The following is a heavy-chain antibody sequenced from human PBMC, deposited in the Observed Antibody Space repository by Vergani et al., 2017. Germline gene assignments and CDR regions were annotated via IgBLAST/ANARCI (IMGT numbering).Heavy chain of an antibody. CDR3: TTEGQQLVYYYYGMDV. CDR1: GFTFTNAW. Sequence: EVQLVESGGGLVKPGGSLRLSCAASGFTFTNAWMSWVRQAPGKGLEWVGRIKSKTDGGTTDYAAPVKGRFTISREDSKNTLYLQMNSLKTEDTAVYYCTTEGQQLVYYYYGMDVWGQGTTVTVSS. J-gene: IGHJ6*02. CDR2: IKSKTDGGTT. V-gene: IGHV3-15*01. D-gene: IGHD6-13*01.